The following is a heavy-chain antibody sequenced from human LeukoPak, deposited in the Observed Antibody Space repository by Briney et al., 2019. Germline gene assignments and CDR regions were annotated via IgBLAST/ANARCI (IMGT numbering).Heavy chain of an antibody. D-gene: IGHD4-17*01. CDR3: ARGYGDDNWFDP. Sequence: SQTLSLTCTVSGGSISSGDYYWSWIRQPPGKGLEWIGYIYYSGSAYYNPYLKSRVTISVDTSKNQFSLKLSSVTAADTAVYYCARGYGDDNWFDPWGQGTLVTVSS. CDR1: GGSISSGDYY. CDR2: IYYSGSA. J-gene: IGHJ5*02. V-gene: IGHV4-30-4*01.